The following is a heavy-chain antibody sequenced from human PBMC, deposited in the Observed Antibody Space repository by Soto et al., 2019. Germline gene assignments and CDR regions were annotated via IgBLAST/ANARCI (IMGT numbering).Heavy chain of an antibody. CDR3: ARFANYYNWFDP. CDR1: CGSISSGGYY. V-gene: IGHV4-31*03. D-gene: IGHD3-10*01. J-gene: IGHJ5*02. CDR2: IYYSGST. Sequence: PSETLSLTCTVSCGSISSGGYYWSWIRQHPGKGLEWIGYIYYSGSTYYNPSLKSRVTISVDTSKNQFSLKLSSVTAADTAVYYCARFANYYNWFDPWGQGTLVTVSS.